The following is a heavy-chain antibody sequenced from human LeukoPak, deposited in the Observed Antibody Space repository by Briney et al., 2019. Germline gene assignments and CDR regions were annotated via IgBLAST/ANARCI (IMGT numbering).Heavy chain of an antibody. CDR2: INSDGSST. Sequence: GGSLRLSCAASGFTFSSYWMHWVRQAPGKELVWVSRINSDGSSTSYADSVKGRFTISRDNAKNTLYLQMNSLRAEDTAVYYCARSGYGSGSYYPPNWFDPWGQGTLVTVSS. V-gene: IGHV3-74*01. D-gene: IGHD3-10*01. CDR1: GFTFSSYW. CDR3: ARSGYGSGSYYPPNWFDP. J-gene: IGHJ5*02.